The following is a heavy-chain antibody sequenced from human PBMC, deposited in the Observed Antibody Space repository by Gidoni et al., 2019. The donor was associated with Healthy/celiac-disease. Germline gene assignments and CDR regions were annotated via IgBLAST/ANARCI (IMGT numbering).Heavy chain of an antibody. V-gene: IGHV3-9*02. CDR1: GSTSDAYA. CDR3: AKDMATRYGGKTYYYGMDV. J-gene: IGHJ6*02. Sequence: EVQLVESGGGLVQPGRSLRLSCEASGSTSDAYALPWVRPAPGKGLGWVSGIGWYSGSIGYADSVKGRFTISRENAKNSQYLQMNSLGAEDTALYYCAKDMATRYGGKTYYYGMDVWGQGTTVTVSS. CDR2: IGWYSGSI. D-gene: IGHD2-15*01.